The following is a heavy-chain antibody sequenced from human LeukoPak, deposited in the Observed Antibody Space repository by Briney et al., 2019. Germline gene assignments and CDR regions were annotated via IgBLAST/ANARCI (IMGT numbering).Heavy chain of an antibody. CDR2: IYYSGST. Sequence: PSETLSLTCTVSGGSISSSSYYWGWIRQPPGKGLEWIGSIYYSGSTYYNPSLKSRVTISVDTSKNQFSLKLSSVTAADTAVYYCARVFSSSWYRARCWFDPWGQGTLVTVSS. CDR1: GGSISSSSYY. J-gene: IGHJ5*02. CDR3: ARVFSSSWYRARCWFDP. V-gene: IGHV4-39*07. D-gene: IGHD6-13*01.